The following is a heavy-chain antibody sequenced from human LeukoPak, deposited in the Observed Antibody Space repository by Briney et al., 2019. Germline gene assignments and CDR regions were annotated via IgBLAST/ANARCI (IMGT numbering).Heavy chain of an antibody. V-gene: IGHV3-23*01. D-gene: IGHD3-22*01. Sequence: SGGSLRLSCVVSGFTSSTYAMSWVRQAPGKGLEWVSDISGGSGNTYYADSVKGRFTISRDNAKNSLYLQMNSLRAKDTALYYCTKAMETYYYDSSGYYFHYWGQGTLVTVSS. J-gene: IGHJ4*02. CDR3: TKAMETYYYDSSGYYFHY. CDR1: GFTSSTYA. CDR2: ISGGSGNT.